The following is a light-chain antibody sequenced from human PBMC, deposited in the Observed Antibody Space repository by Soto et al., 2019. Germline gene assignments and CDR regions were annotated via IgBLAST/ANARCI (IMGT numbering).Light chain of an antibody. CDR2: DVG. Sequence: QSALTQPASVSGSPGQSITISCTGTISDVGAYNYVSWYQQHPGKAPKLMIYDVGNRPSGVSNRFSGSKSANTASLTISGLQAEDEADYYCSSYTTSSTRDVFGTGTKLTVL. V-gene: IGLV2-14*01. CDR3: SSYTTSSTRDV. J-gene: IGLJ1*01. CDR1: ISDVGAYNY.